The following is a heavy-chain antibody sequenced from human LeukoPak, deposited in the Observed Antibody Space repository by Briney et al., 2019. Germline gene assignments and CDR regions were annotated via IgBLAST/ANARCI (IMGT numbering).Heavy chain of an antibody. D-gene: IGHD3-22*01. CDR2: IKQDGSEK. Sequence: GGSLRLSCAASGFTFSSYWMSWVRQAPGKGLEWVANIKQDGSEKYYVDSVEGRFTISRDNAKNSLYLQMNSLRAEDTAVYYCASLVYYYDSSGLDYWGQGTLVTVSS. CDR3: ASLVYYYDSSGLDY. V-gene: IGHV3-7*01. CDR1: GFTFSSYW. J-gene: IGHJ4*02.